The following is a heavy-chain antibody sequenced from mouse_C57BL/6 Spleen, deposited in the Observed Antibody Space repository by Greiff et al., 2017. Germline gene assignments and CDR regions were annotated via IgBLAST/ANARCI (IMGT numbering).Heavy chain of an antibody. Sequence: QVHVKQPGAELVMPGASVKLSCEASGYTFTSYWMHWVKQRPGQGLEWIGEIDPSDSYTNYNQKFKGKSTLTVDKSSSTAYMQLSSLTSEDSAVYYCARSGDSSGYVGTFAYWGQGTLVTVSA. J-gene: IGHJ3*01. D-gene: IGHD3-2*02. CDR3: ARSGDSSGYVGTFAY. V-gene: IGHV1-69*01. CDR1: GYTFTSYW. CDR2: IDPSDSYT.